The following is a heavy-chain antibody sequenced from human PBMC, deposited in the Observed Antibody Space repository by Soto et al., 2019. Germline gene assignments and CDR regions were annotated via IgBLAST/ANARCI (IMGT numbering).Heavy chain of an antibody. CDR2: ISYDGSNT. CDR3: AKEGGLSGSYYISSSYYFDY. J-gene: IGHJ4*02. V-gene: IGHV3-30*18. Sequence: SLRLSCAASGFTFSSYGMHWVRQAPGKGLEWVAIISYDGSNTYYADSVKGRFTISRDNSKNTLYLQMNSLRAEDTSVYYCAKEGGLSGSYYISSSYYFDYWAQGTLVTVSS. CDR1: GFTFSSYG. D-gene: IGHD1-26*01.